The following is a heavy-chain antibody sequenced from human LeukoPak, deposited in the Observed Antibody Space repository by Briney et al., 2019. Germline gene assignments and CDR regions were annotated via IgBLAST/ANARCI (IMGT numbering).Heavy chain of an antibody. CDR2: IQEDGSEK. J-gene: IGHJ4*02. D-gene: IGHD3-22*01. Sequence: GGSLRLSCAASGFTFSSYWMSRVRQAPGKGLEWVANIQEDGSEKNYVDSVKGRFTISRDNAKNALFLQMNRLRAEDTAVYYCATLSYYDSSGDFDYWGQGTLVTVSS. V-gene: IGHV3-7*01. CDR1: GFTFSSYW. CDR3: ATLSYYDSSGDFDY.